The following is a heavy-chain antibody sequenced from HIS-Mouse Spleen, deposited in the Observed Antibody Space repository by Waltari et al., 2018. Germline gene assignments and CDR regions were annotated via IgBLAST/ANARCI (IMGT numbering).Heavy chain of an antibody. V-gene: IGHV3-30*04. Sequence: QVQLVESGGGVVQPGRSLRLSCAASGFTFSSYAMHWVRQAHGKGLAWVAVISYDGSNKYYADSVKGRFTISRDNSKNTLYLQMNSLRAEDTAVYYCASLLTGDWYFDLWGRGTLVTVSS. D-gene: IGHD7-27*01. CDR1: GFTFSSYA. CDR2: ISYDGSNK. CDR3: ASLLTGDWYFDL. J-gene: IGHJ2*01.